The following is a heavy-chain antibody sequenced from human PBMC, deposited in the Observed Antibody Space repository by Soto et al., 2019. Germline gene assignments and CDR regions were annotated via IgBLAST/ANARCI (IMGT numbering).Heavy chain of an antibody. CDR2: INPNSGGT. D-gene: IGHD6-19*01. V-gene: IGHV1-2*04. CDR3: ARGIAVAGREINWFDP. J-gene: IGHJ5*02. CDR1: GYTFTGYY. Sequence: PSVKVSCKASGYTFTGYYMHWVRQAPGQGLEWMGWINPNSGGTNYAQKFQGWVTMTRDTSISTAYMELSRLRSDDTAVYYCARGIAVAGREINWFDPWGQGTLVTVSS.